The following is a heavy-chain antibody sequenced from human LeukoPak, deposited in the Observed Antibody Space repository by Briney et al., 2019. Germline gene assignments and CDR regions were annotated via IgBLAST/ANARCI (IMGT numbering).Heavy chain of an antibody. V-gene: IGHV1-69*13. Sequence: ASVKVSCKASGGTFSSYAISWVRQAPGQGLEWMGGIIPIFGTANYAQKFQGRVTITADESTSTAYMELRSLRSDDTAVYYCARLFFSGAFDIWGQGTMVTVSS. CDR2: IIPIFGTA. CDR3: ARLFFSGAFDI. J-gene: IGHJ3*02. D-gene: IGHD2-21*01. CDR1: GGTFSSYA.